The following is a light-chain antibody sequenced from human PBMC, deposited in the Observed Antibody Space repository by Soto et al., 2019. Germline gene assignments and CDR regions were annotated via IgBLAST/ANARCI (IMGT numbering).Light chain of an antibody. Sequence: ERVMTQSPATLSVSPGERATLSGRARQSVSSSIAWYQQKPGQAPRLLIYGASTRATGIPARFSGSGSETEFTLTIISLQSEDSAVYYCQPYNNWWTFGQGTKVEIK. CDR3: QPYNNWWT. V-gene: IGKV3-15*01. J-gene: IGKJ1*01. CDR1: QSVSSS. CDR2: GAS.